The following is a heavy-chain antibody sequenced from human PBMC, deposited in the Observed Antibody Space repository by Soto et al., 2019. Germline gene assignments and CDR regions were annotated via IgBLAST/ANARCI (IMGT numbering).Heavy chain of an antibody. V-gene: IGHV1-2*02. Sequence: QVQLVQSGAEVKKPGASVKVSCKASGYSFIGYYIHWVRQAPGQGLEWMGWMTPNSGGTDYAQKFQGRVTMTRDTSISTAYMELNSLSSDETAVYYCARASMIVEKYDFWGQVTQVTVSS. CDR1: GYSFIGYY. CDR2: MTPNSGGT. D-gene: IGHD3-22*01. J-gene: IGHJ4*02. CDR3: ARASMIVEKYDF.